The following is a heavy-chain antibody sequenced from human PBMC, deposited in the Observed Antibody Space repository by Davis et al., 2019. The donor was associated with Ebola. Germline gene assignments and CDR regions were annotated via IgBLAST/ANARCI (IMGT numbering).Heavy chain of an antibody. CDR2: ISYDGSKR. V-gene: IGHV3-30*09. D-gene: IGHD3-3*01. J-gene: IGHJ6*02. CDR1: GFTFSHYT. Sequence: GESLKISCAVSGFTFSHYTMNWVRQAPGKGLEWVAVISYDGSKRYYADSVKGRFAISRDTSKKMLYLQMNSLRPEDTAVYSCARDQGYYYYGMDVWGHGTTVVVS. CDR3: ARDQGYYYYGMDV.